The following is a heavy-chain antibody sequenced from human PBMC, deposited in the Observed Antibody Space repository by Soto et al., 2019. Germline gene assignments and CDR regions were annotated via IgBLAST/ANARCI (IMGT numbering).Heavy chain of an antibody. D-gene: IGHD3-10*01. Sequence: DVRLVESGGGLVQPGGSLRLSCAAFGFTVSSNYMTWVRLAPGKGLEWVSLVYSGGATHYAASVKGRFTISTHSSQNTLFLQMNSLRTEDTATYYCLRGRYGSEIHWGQGTKVTVSS. CDR1: GFTVSSNY. CDR3: LRGRYGSEIH. V-gene: IGHV3-53*04. CDR2: VYSGGAT. J-gene: IGHJ4*02.